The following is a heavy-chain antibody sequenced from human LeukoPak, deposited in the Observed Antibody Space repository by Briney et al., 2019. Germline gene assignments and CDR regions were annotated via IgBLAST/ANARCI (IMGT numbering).Heavy chain of an antibody. CDR2: ISSSGSTI. Sequence: GGSLRLSCAASGFIFSDYYMSWIRQAPGKGLERVSYISSSGSTIYYADSVKGRFTISRDNAKNSLYLQMNSLRAEDTAVYYCARKGACSSTSCSSYRYYYYYYMDVWGKGTTVTVSS. D-gene: IGHD2-2*01. CDR3: ARKGACSSTSCSSYRYYYYYYMDV. CDR1: GFIFSDYY. V-gene: IGHV3-11*04. J-gene: IGHJ6*03.